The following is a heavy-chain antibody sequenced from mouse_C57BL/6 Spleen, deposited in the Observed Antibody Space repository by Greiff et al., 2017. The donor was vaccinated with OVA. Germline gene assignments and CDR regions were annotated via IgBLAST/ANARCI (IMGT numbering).Heavy chain of an antibody. CDR1: GYTFTSYW. Sequence: QVQLQQPGAELVKPGASVKLSCKASGYTFTSYWMHWVKQRPGRGLEWIGRIEPNSGGTKYNEKFKSKATLTVDKPSSTAYMQLSSLTSEDSAVYYCARSYSNYLMDYWGQGTSVTVSS. CDR3: ARSYSNYLMDY. D-gene: IGHD2-5*01. V-gene: IGHV1-72*01. J-gene: IGHJ4*01. CDR2: IEPNSGGT.